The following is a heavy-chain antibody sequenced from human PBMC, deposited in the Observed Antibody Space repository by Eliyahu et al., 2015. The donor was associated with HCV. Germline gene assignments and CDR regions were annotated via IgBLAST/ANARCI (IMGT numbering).Heavy chain of an antibody. D-gene: IGHD3-3*01. CDR1: GYTFTSYG. J-gene: IGHJ4*02. CDR3: ARAYYDFWSTYSDDY. CDR2: ISAYSGNT. V-gene: IGHV1-18*01. Sequence: QVQLVQSGAEVKKPGASVKVSCKASGYTFTSYGISWVRQAPGQGLEWMGWISAYSGNTNYAQRLQGRVTMTTDTSTKTAYMELRSLRSDDTAVYYCARAYYDFWSTYSDDYWGQGTLVTVSS.